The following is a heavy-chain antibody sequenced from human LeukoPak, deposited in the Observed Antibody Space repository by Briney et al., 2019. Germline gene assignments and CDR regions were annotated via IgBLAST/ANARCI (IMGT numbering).Heavy chain of an antibody. J-gene: IGHJ4*02. CDR2: ISGSGGNT. CDR1: GFTFSSYG. D-gene: IGHD3-10*01. CDR3: ASYQDGSGSWN. V-gene: IGHV3-23*01. Sequence: PGGSLRLSCAASGFTFSSYGMSWVRQAPGKGLEWVSFISGSGGNTYYADSVKGRFTISRDNSKNTLFLQVNSLRGEDTAVYYCASYQDGSGSWNWGQGTLVTVSS.